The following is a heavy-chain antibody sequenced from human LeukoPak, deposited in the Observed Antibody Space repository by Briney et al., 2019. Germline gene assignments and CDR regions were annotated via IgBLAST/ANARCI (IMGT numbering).Heavy chain of an antibody. D-gene: IGHD2-21*02. CDR3: ARDPGSYCGGDCYLAWGAFDI. CDR2: ISAYNGNT. V-gene: IGHV1-18*01. Sequence: ASVKVSCKASGYTFTSYGISWVRQAPGQGLEWMGWISAYNGNTHYAQKLQGRVTMTTDTSTSTAYMELRSLRSDDTAVYYCARDPGSYCGGDCYLAWGAFDIWGQGTMVTVSS. J-gene: IGHJ3*02. CDR1: GYTFTSYG.